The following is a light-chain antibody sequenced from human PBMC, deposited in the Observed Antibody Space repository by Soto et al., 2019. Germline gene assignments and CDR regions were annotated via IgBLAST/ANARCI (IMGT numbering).Light chain of an antibody. Sequence: QSVLTQPPSVSGAPGQSVTISCIGATSDVHWYQHLPGPAPKLLIYGNNNRPSRVPDRFSGSKSGTSASLAITGLHAEDESDYYCQSFDSSLSDCYVFGTGTKLNVL. J-gene: IGLJ1*01. V-gene: IGLV1-40*01. CDR1: GATSD. CDR3: QSFDSSLSDCYV. CDR2: GNN.